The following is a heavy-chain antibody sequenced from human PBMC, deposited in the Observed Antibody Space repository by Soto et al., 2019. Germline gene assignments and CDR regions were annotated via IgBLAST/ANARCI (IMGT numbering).Heavy chain of an antibody. J-gene: IGHJ3*02. CDR2: IYYTGST. D-gene: IGHD3-10*01. Sequence: QVQLQESGPGLVKPSQTLSLTCSVSGGSISSGDYYLCWIRQPPGKGLEWIGYIYYTGSTYYNPSLKSRVTISLDTSQKQFSLNLSSVTATDTAVYYCARWFGEPQNAFDIWGQGKMVTVSS. V-gene: IGHV4-30-4*01. CDR1: GGSISSGDYY. CDR3: ARWFGEPQNAFDI.